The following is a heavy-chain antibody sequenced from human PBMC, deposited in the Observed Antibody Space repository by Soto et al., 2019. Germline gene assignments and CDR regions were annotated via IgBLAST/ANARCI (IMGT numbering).Heavy chain of an antibody. J-gene: IGHJ5*02. V-gene: IGHV4-59*01. Sequence: SETLSLTCTVSGVSISSYYWSWIRQPPGKGLEYIGYIYYTGSTKYNPSLKSRVTISVDTSKNQFSLRLTSMTAADTAVYYCARADVVVPAAWFDPWGQGSLVTVSS. CDR1: GVSISSYY. D-gene: IGHD2-2*01. CDR3: ARADVVVPAAWFDP. CDR2: IYYTGST.